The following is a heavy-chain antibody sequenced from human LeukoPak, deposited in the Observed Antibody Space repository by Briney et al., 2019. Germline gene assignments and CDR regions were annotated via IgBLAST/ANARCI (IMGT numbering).Heavy chain of an antibody. J-gene: IGHJ4*02. Sequence: PGGSLRLSCAASGFTFSSYGMHWVRQAPGKGLEWVAVISYDGSNKYYADSVKGRFTISRDNSKNTLYPQMNSLRAEDTAVYYCAKHPSSGWYYFDYWGQGTLVTVSS. D-gene: IGHD6-19*01. CDR1: GFTFSSYG. CDR3: AKHPSSGWYYFDY. V-gene: IGHV3-30*18. CDR2: ISYDGSNK.